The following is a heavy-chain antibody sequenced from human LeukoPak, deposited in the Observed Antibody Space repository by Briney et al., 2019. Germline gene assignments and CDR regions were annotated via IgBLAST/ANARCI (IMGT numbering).Heavy chain of an antibody. Sequence: SETLSLTCSVSGGSVSSGSYYWSWIRQPPGTGLEWIGYIYYSGSTNYNPSLKSRVTISVDTSKNQFSLKLSSVTAADTAVYYCARVSSGATTVDYWGQGTLVTVSS. CDR3: ARVSSGATTVDY. V-gene: IGHV4-61*01. CDR2: IYYSGST. D-gene: IGHD1-26*01. CDR1: GGSVSSGSYY. J-gene: IGHJ4*02.